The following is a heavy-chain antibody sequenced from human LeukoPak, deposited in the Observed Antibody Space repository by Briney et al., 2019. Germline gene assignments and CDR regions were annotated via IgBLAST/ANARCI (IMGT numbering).Heavy chain of an antibody. CDR3: ARDLTPVVPAAIYY. D-gene: IGHD2-2*01. J-gene: IGHJ4*02. Sequence: ASVKVSCKASGYTFTGYYMHWVRQAPGQGLEWMGWINPNSGGTNYARKFQGRVTMTRDASTSTVYMELSSLRSEDTAVYYCARDLTPVVPAAIYYWGQGTLVTVSS. V-gene: IGHV1-2*02. CDR1: GYTFTGYY. CDR2: INPNSGGT.